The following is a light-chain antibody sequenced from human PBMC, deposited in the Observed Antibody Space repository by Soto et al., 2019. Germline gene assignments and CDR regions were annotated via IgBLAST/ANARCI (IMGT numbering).Light chain of an antibody. CDR2: GAS. Sequence: EIVLTQSPGTLSLSPGERATLSCRASQSVSSSYLAWYQQKPGQAPRLLIYGASSRATGIPDRFSGSGSGTDFTLTISRLEPEDFCVYYCQQYGSSSWTVGQGTKLEIK. V-gene: IGKV3-20*01. CDR1: QSVSSSY. CDR3: QQYGSSSWT. J-gene: IGKJ1*01.